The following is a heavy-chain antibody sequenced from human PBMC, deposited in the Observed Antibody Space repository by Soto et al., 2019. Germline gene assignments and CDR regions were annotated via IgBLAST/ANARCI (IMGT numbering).Heavy chain of an antibody. D-gene: IGHD3-10*01. CDR2: IWTDGSDK. CDR1: RFTFSNYG. CDR3: ARSVYTYGTYCVDL. J-gene: IGHJ5*02. Sequence: QVQLVESGGGVVQPGTSLRLSCVGSRFTFSNYGMHWVRQAPDKGLEWVAFIWTDGSDKYYADSVKGRFTISRDNSKNTLYLEMNSLGAEDTAVYYCARSVYTYGTYCVDLWGQGTLVTVSS. V-gene: IGHV3-33*01.